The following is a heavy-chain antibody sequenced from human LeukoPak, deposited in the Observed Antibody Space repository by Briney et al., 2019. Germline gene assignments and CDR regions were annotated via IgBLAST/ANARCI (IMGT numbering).Heavy chain of an antibody. CDR1: GYTFTGYY. V-gene: IGHV1-46*01. Sequence: ASVKVSCKASGYTFTGYYMHWVRQAPGQGLEWMGIINPSGGSTSYAQKFQGRVTMTRDMSTSTVYMELSSLRSEDTAVYYCARGYTTVTTLNWFDPWGQGTLVTVSS. CDR2: INPSGGST. D-gene: IGHD4-17*01. CDR3: ARGYTTVTTLNWFDP. J-gene: IGHJ5*02.